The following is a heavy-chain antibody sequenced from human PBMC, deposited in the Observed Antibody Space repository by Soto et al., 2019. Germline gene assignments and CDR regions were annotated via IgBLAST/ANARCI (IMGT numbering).Heavy chain of an antibody. CDR2: IWYDGSNK. CDR3: ARDYIVVVPAAMSYYYYGMDV. J-gene: IGHJ6*02. Sequence: PGGSLRLSCAASGFTFSSYGMHWVRQAPGKGLGWVAVIWYDGSNKYYADSVKGRFTISRDNSKNTLYLQMNSLRAEDTAVYYCARDYIVVVPAAMSYYYYGMDVWGQGTTVTVSS. V-gene: IGHV3-33*01. CDR1: GFTFSSYG. D-gene: IGHD2-2*01.